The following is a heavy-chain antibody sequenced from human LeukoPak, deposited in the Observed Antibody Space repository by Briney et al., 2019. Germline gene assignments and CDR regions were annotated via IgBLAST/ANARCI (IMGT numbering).Heavy chain of an antibody. CDR3: ATLRYCSSTSCSYDD. D-gene: IGHD2-2*01. CDR2: IIPILGIA. V-gene: IGHV1-69*04. CDR1: GGTFSSYA. J-gene: IGHJ4*02. Sequence: SVKVSCKASGGTFSSYAISWVRQAPGQGLEWMGMIIPILGIANYAQKFQGRVTITADKSTSTAYMELSSLRSEDTAVYYCATLRYCSSTSCSYDDWGQGTLVTVSS.